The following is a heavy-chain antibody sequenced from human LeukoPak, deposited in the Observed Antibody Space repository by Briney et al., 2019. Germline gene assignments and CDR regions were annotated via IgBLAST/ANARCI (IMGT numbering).Heavy chain of an antibody. D-gene: IGHD3-9*01. CDR2: IYYSGST. J-gene: IGHJ6*02. CDR1: GGSISSGDYY. Sequence: SETLSLTCTVSGGSISSGDYYWSWIRQPPGKGLEWIGYIYYSGSTYYNPSLKSRVTISVDTSKNQFSLKLSSVTAADTAVYYCARERAHYDILTGPAPYYGMDVWGQGTTVTVSS. CDR3: ARERAHYDILTGPAPYYGMDV. V-gene: IGHV4-30-4*01.